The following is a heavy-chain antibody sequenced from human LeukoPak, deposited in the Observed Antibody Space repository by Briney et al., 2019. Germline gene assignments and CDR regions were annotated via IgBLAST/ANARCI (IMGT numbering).Heavy chain of an antibody. Sequence: ASVKVSCKASGYTFTGYYMHWVRQAPGQGLEWMGWINPNSGGTNYAQKFQGRVTMTRDTSISTAYMELSRLRSDDTAVYYCASSGYCSSTSCFDAFDIWGQGTMVTVSS. J-gene: IGHJ3*02. V-gene: IGHV1-2*02. CDR1: GYTFTGYY. CDR2: INPNSGGT. D-gene: IGHD2-2*01. CDR3: ASSGYCSSTSCFDAFDI.